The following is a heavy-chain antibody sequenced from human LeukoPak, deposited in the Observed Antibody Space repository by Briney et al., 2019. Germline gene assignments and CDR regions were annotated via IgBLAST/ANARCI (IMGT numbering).Heavy chain of an antibody. CDR1: GYTFTSYY. Sequence: GASVKVSCKASGYTFTSYYMHWVRQAPGQGLEWMGGIIPIFGTANYAQKFQGRVTITADESTSTAYMELSSLRSEDTAVYYCARVKVAVAGLNPYYFDYWGQGTLVTVSS. V-gene: IGHV1-69*13. CDR3: ARVKVAVAGLNPYYFDY. J-gene: IGHJ4*02. CDR2: IIPIFGTA. D-gene: IGHD6-19*01.